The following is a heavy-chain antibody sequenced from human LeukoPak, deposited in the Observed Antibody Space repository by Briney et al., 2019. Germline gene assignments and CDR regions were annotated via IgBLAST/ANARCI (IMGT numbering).Heavy chain of an antibody. CDR2: INPYSGGT. V-gene: IGHV1-2*02. CDR3: VRDRTKYCSGTSCPLDY. J-gene: IGHJ4*02. D-gene: IGHD2-2*01. CDR1: GYTFTGYY. Sequence: GASVKVSCKASGYTFTGYYMHWVRQAPGQGLEWMGWINPYSGGTNYAQKFQGRVTMTRDTSISTAYMELSRLRSDDTAVYYCVRDRTKYCSGTSCPLDYWGQGTLVTVSS.